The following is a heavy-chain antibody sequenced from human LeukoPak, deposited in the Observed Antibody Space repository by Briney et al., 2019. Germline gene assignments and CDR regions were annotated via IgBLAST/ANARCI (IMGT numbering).Heavy chain of an antibody. CDR1: EFTFSSYW. J-gene: IGHJ6*02. CDR2: IKQDGSEK. CDR3: ARGPFRNVGRIYYYYGMDV. Sequence: GGSLRLSCAASEFTFSSYWMSWVRQAPGKGLEWVANIKQDGSEKYYVDSVKGRFTISRDNAKNSLYLQMNSLRAEDTAVYYCARGPFRNVGRIYYYYGMDVWGQGTTVTVSS. V-gene: IGHV3-7*01. D-gene: IGHD3-10*01.